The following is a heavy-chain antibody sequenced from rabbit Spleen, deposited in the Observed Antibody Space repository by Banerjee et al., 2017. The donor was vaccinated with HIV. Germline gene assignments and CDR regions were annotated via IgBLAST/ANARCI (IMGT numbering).Heavy chain of an antibody. CDR1: GFSFSDRDV. CDR2: IAGSSSGFT. CDR3: ARDLTGVIGWNFGW. V-gene: IGHV1S45*01. Sequence: QEQLVESGGGLVKPEGSLTLTCKASGFSFSDRDVMCWVRQAPGKGLEWIACIAGSSSGFTYSATWAKGRFTCSKTSSTTVTLQVTSLTAADTATYFCARDLTGVIGWNFGWWGQGTLVTVS. D-gene: IGHD1-1*01. J-gene: IGHJ4*01.